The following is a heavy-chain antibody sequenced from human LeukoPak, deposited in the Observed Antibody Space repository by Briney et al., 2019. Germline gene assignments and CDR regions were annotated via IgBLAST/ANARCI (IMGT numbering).Heavy chain of an antibody. Sequence: PGGSLRLSCAASGFTFNIYDMHWVRQAPGKGLEWVAFIRYDESDKYYADSVKGRFTISRDNSKNTLYLQMNSLRPEDTAVYYCAKLHSPNYFDCWGRGTLVTVSS. CDR1: GFTFNIYD. CDR3: AKLHSPNYFDC. D-gene: IGHD2-21*01. J-gene: IGHJ4*02. CDR2: IRYDESDK. V-gene: IGHV3-30*02.